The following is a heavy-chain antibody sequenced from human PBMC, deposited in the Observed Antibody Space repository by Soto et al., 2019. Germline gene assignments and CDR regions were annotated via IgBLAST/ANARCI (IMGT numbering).Heavy chain of an antibody. D-gene: IGHD3-9*01. J-gene: IGHJ6*02. CDR2: IYYSGST. CDR3: ARERYDYDILTGYYLGYYYGMDV. Sequence: PLETLSLTCTVSGGSISSYYWSWIRQPPGKGLEWIGYIYYSGSTNYNPSLKSRVTISVDTSKNQFSLKLSSVTAADTAVYYCARERYDYDILTGYYLGYYYGMDVWGQGTTVTVSS. CDR1: GGSISSYY. V-gene: IGHV4-59*01.